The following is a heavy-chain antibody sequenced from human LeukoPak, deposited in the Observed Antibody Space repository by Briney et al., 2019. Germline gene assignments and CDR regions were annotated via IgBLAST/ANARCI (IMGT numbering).Heavy chain of an antibody. J-gene: IGHJ5*02. V-gene: IGHV4-34*01. CDR3: ARLYCSGGSCYPYNWFDP. D-gene: IGHD2-15*01. Sequence: SETLSLTCAVYGGSFSGYYWSWIRQPPGKGLEWIGEINHSGSTNYNPSLKSRVTISVDTSKNQFSLKLSSVTAADTAVYYCARLYCSGGSCYPYNWFDPWGQGTLVTVSS. CDR1: GGSFSGYY. CDR2: INHSGST.